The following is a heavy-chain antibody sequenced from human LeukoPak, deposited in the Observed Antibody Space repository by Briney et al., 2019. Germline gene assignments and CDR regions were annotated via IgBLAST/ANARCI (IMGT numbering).Heavy chain of an antibody. CDR2: ISYDGSNK. D-gene: IGHD3-10*01. Sequence: GGSLRLSCAASGFTFSSYAMHWVRQAPGKGLEWVAVISYDGSNKYYADSVKGRFTISRDNSKNTLYLQMNSLRAEDTAVYYCAIDSTESYAFDIWGQGTMVTVSS. CDR1: GFTFSSYA. V-gene: IGHV3-30-3*01. J-gene: IGHJ3*02. CDR3: AIDSTESYAFDI.